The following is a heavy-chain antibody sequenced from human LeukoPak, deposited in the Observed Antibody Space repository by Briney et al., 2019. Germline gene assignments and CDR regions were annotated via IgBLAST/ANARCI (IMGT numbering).Heavy chain of an antibody. Sequence: SETLSLTCAVYGGSFSGYYWSWIRQPPGKGLEWIGEINHSGSTNYNPSLKSRVTISVDTSKNQFSLKLSPVTAADTAVYYCARGRRQVYCSSTSCPTPNWFDPWGQGTLVTVSS. J-gene: IGHJ5*02. V-gene: IGHV4-34*01. CDR1: GGSFSGYY. CDR2: INHSGST. D-gene: IGHD2-2*01. CDR3: ARGRRQVYCSSTSCPTPNWFDP.